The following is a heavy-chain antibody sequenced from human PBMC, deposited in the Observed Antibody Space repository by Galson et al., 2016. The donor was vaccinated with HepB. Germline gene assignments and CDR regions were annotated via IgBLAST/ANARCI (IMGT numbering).Heavy chain of an antibody. V-gene: IGHV3-23*01. D-gene: IGHD4-11*01. CDR2: ISGSGGST. J-gene: IGHJ2*01. CDR1: GFTFSSYA. Sequence: SLRLSCAASGFTFSSYAMSWVRQAPGKGLEWVSAISGSGGSTYYADSVKGRFTISRDNSKNTMYLQMNSLKAEDPAVYYCAKYYSNYFWFFAFWGRGTLVTVSS. CDR3: AKYYSNYFWFFAF.